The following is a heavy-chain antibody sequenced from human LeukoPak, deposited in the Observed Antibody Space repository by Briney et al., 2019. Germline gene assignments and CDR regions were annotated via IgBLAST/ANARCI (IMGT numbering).Heavy chain of an antibody. J-gene: IGHJ4*02. D-gene: IGHD2-2*01. CDR1: GFAFDEHG. CDR3: ARAPITSPFYFDY. V-gene: IGHV3-20*04. CDR2: INWSGGST. Sequence: GGSLRLSCTASGFAFDEHGMSWVRQVPGKGLEWVSGINWSGGSTGYADPLRGRFTISRDNAKNSLYLQMDSLRAEDTALYYCARAPITSPFYFDYWGQGTLVTVSS.